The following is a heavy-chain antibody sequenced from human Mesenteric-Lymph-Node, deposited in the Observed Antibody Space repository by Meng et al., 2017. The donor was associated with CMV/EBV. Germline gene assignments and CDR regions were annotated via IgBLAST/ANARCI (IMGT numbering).Heavy chain of an antibody. CDR2: ISLSGSA. CDR1: GGSITVSTF. J-gene: IGHJ4*02. V-gene: IGHV4-4*02. Sequence: LTCAVSGGSITVSTFWLWLRQSPGKGLEWIGGISLSGSANHNPSLNRRVTMSIDKSDNQFSLRLSSVTAADTAIYYCALTSGIASLDYWGQGTLVTVSS. D-gene: IGHD2-21*01. CDR3: ALTSGIASLDY.